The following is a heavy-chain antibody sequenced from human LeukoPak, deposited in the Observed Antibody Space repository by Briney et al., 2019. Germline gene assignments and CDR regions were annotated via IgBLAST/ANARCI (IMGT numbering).Heavy chain of an antibody. J-gene: IGHJ4*02. D-gene: IGHD3-3*01. CDR1: GFTFSSYA. Sequence: GRSLRLSCAASGFTFSSYAMHWVRQAPGKGLEWEAVISYDGSNKYYADSVKGRFTISRDNSKNTLYLQMNSVRAEDTAVYYCARDLFESGYYTNSGYWGQGTLVTVSS. CDR3: ARDLFESGYYTNSGY. CDR2: ISYDGSNK. V-gene: IGHV3-30*01.